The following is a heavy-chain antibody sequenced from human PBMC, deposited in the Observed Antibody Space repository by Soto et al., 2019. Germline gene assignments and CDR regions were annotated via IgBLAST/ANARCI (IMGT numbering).Heavy chain of an antibody. V-gene: IGHV3-33*01. D-gene: IGHD2-21*01. CDR3: ARADCGGQCPCDY. J-gene: IGHJ4*02. CDR1: GFTFGIYG. Sequence: GGSLRLSCAASGFTFGIYGMHWVRQAPGKGLEWVAGIWYDGSVKTYADSVKGRFSISRDNSQNTVYLQMNTLRAGDTAVYYCARADCGGQCPCDYWGQGTLVTVSS. CDR2: IWYDGSVK.